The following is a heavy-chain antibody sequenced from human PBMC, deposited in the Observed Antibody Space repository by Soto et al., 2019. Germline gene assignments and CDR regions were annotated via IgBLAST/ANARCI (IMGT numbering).Heavy chain of an antibody. Sequence: PPGKGLEWIGSIYYSGSTVYNPSLKSRVTISVDTSKNLFSLKLSSVTAADTAFFFQAEDGIRGLRSVSAYLLNRSSDL. CDR2: IYYSGST. D-gene: IGHD2-15*01. J-gene: IGHJ2*01. V-gene: IGHV4-39*01. CDR3: AEDGIRGLRSVSAYLLNRSSDL.